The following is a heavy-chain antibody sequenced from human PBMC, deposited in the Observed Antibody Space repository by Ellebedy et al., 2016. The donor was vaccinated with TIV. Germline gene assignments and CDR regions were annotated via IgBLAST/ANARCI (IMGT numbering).Heavy chain of an antibody. Sequence: AASVKVSCKASGYTFTSYYMHWVRQAPGQGLECMGMIDPGTGYTTYTPKFQDRITITSDTSTSTVYMDLNSLRSEDTAVYFCARGYSSAFDYWGQGTLVTVSS. J-gene: IGHJ4*02. D-gene: IGHD2-15*01. CDR1: GYTFTSYY. CDR3: ARGYSSAFDY. V-gene: IGHV1-46*01. CDR2: IDPGTGYT.